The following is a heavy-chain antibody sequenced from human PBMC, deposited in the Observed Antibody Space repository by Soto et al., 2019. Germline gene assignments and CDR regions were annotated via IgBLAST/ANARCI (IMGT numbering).Heavy chain of an antibody. J-gene: IGHJ4*02. V-gene: IGHV1-69*02. D-gene: IGHD3-10*01. CDR3: GTSYGSGYRALDY. CDR2: VNPILSLS. CDR1: GDTFNFYS. Sequence: QVQLVQSGAEVKRPGSSVKVSCKASGDTFNFYSINWVRQAPGLGLEWLGRVNPILSLSNYAQRFQGRVTMTADKSTTTAYMILNGLKSEDTAIYYCGTSYGSGYRALDYWGQGALGAVSS.